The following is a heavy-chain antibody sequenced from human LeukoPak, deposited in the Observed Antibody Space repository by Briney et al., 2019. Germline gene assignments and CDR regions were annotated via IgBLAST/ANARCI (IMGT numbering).Heavy chain of an antibody. CDR3: ARDRAAFGVVQVGY. CDR1: TFTFIRYW. J-gene: IGHJ4*02. D-gene: IGHD3-3*01. Sequence: GGSLRLSCAASTFTFIRYWMHWVRQAPGKGLVWVSRINSDGTNTYYADSVKGRFTISRDNTKNTLYLQMNSLRTEDTAVYYCARDRAAFGVVQVGYWGQGTLVTVSS. V-gene: IGHV3-74*01. CDR2: INSDGTNT.